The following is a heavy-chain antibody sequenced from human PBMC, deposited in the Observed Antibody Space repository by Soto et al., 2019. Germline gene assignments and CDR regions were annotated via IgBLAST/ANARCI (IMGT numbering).Heavy chain of an antibody. Sequence: QVQLQESGPGLVKPSQTLSLTCTVSGGSISSGGYYWSWIRQHPGKGLEWIVYIYYSGSTYYNPSLKSRVTISVDTSKNQFSLKLSSVTAADTAVYYCAREQQLIMGGDWFDPWGQGTLVTVSS. V-gene: IGHV4-31*03. CDR3: AREQQLIMGGDWFDP. CDR1: GGSISSGGYY. CDR2: IYYSGST. D-gene: IGHD6-13*01. J-gene: IGHJ5*02.